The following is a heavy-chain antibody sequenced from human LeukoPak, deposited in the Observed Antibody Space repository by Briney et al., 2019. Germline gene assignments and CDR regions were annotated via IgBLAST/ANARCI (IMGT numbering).Heavy chain of an antibody. CDR3: ARDQRTTGTTLYH. D-gene: IGHD1-1*01. J-gene: IGHJ4*02. CDR2: IIPIFGTA. V-gene: IGHV1-69*13. CDR1: GGTFSSYA. Sequence: SVKVSCKASGGTFSSYAISWVRQAPGQGLECTGGIIPIFGTANYAQKFQGRVTITADEFTSTAYMELRSLRSDDTAAYYCARDQRTTGTTLYHWGQGTLVTVSS.